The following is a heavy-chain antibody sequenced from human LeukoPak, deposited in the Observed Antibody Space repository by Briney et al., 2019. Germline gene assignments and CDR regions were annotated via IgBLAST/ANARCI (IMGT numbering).Heavy chain of an antibody. Sequence: SETLSLTCTVSGGSISSSSYYWGWIRQPPGKGLEWIGSIYYSGSTYYNPSLKSRVTISVDTSKNQFSLKLSSVTAADTAVYYCAREPFYSGSYYFDYWGQGTLVTVSS. CDR2: IYYSGST. J-gene: IGHJ4*02. CDR1: GGSISSSSYY. V-gene: IGHV4-39*07. CDR3: AREPFYSGSYYFDY. D-gene: IGHD1-26*01.